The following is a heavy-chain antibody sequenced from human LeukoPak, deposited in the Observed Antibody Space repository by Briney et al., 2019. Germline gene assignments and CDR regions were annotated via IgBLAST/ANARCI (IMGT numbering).Heavy chain of an antibody. Sequence: ASVKVSCKASGYRFTGCYMHWVRQAPGQGLEWMGWINPNSGDTNYAQNFQGRVNMTRDTSISTAYMELSRLRSDDTAVYYCARQQEVSGYFDYWGQGTLVTVSS. CDR1: GYRFTGCY. CDR2: INPNSGDT. CDR3: ARQQEVSGYFDY. V-gene: IGHV1-2*02. D-gene: IGHD3-16*02. J-gene: IGHJ4*02.